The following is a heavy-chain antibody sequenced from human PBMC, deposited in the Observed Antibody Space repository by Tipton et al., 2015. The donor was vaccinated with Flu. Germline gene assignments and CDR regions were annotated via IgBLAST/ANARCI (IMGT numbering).Heavy chain of an antibody. CDR2: IKQDESER. Sequence: SLRLSCAASGFIFNTYGMHWVRQAPGKGLEWVANIKQDESERYYVDSVKGRFTISRDNAKNSLYLQMNSLRVEDTAVYYCTRKVGDIWGQGTMVTVSS. CDR1: GFIFNTYG. CDR3: TRKVGDI. J-gene: IGHJ3*02. V-gene: IGHV3-7*01. D-gene: IGHD1-26*01.